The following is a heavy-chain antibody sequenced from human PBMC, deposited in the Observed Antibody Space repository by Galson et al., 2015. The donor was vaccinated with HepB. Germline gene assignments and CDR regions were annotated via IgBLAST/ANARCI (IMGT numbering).Heavy chain of an antibody. V-gene: IGHV3-9*01. CDR2: IFCNGGGT. D-gene: IGHD2-8*02. CDR1: GFTCVDYA. CDR3: VRESTAGGGDI. J-gene: IGHJ3*02. Sequence: SLRLPCAGSGFTCVDYAMHWVRQVPGKGLEWVSGIFCNGGGTGYADSVKGRFTISRDNTKNSLFLQMTSLRPEDTALYYCVRESTAGGGDIWGQGTMVIVSS.